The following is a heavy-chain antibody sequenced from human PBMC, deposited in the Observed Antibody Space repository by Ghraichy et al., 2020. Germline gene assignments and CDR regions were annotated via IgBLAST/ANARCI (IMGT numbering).Heavy chain of an antibody. CDR3: SRGRAHDDSRKYFYSGLEA. J-gene: IGHJ6*02. CDR2: IKQDGTET. Sequence: GGSLRLSCVVSGFRFKSYWMNWVRQAPGKGLEWVATIKQDGTETYYVDAVKGRFTISRDNSKNSLFLHMDSLRAEDTAVYYCSRGRAHDDSRKYFYSGLEACSQGTTVTVSS. CDR1: GFRFKSYW. D-gene: IGHD3-9*01. V-gene: IGHV3-7*03.